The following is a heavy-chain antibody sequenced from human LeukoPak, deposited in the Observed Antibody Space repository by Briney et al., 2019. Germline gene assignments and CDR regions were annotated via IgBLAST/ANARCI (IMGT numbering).Heavy chain of an antibody. J-gene: IGHJ4*02. D-gene: IGHD3-10*02. Sequence: GGSLRLSCVASGFTFTSSAMTWFRQAPGKGLEWVSVVGSTGGTTYYADSVKGRFTISRDNAKNTMILQMNNLRVEDTAVYYCAAVPGIIIAGYFASWGRGTLVAVSA. CDR3: AAVPGIIIAGYFAS. CDR2: VGSTGGTT. V-gene: IGHV3-23*01. CDR1: GFTFTSSA.